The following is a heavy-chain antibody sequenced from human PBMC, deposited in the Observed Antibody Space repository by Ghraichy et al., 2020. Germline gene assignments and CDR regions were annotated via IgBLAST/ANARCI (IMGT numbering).Heavy chain of an antibody. CDR1: GYTFTGYT. J-gene: IGHJ6*02. Sequence: ASVKGSCKASGYTFTGYTMHWVRHAPGQGLEWMGWINPNSGGTNYAQKFEGRVTMTRDTSISTVYMELIRLTSDDTAVYYCARLGMDVWGQGTTVTVSS. CDR3: ARLGMDV. V-gene: IGHV1-2*02. CDR2: INPNSGGT. D-gene: IGHD7-27*01.